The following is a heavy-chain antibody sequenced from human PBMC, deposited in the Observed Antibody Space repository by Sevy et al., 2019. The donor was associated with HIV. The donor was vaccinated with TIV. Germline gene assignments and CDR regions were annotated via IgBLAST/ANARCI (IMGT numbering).Heavy chain of an antibody. CDR1: GFTFSSYS. J-gene: IGHJ5*02. CDR2: ISSSSSYI. Sequence: GGSLRLSCAASGFTFSSYSMNWVRQAPGKGLEWVSSISSSSSYIYYADSLKGRFTISRANTKNSLYLQMNNLRAEEPAVYYCAGDFGITGTTLRGQKPPVNNWFDHWGQGTLVTVSS. CDR3: AGDFGITGTTLRGQKPPVNNWFDH. V-gene: IGHV3-21*01. D-gene: IGHD1-7*01.